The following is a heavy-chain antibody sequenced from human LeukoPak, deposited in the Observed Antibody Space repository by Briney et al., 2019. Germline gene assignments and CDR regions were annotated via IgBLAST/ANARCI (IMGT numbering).Heavy chain of an antibody. D-gene: IGHD3-22*01. CDR1: GGSFSGYY. CDR3: TRANYYDSTGYLPVVYPSDY. J-gene: IGHJ4*02. CDR2: INHSGST. V-gene: IGHV4-34*09. Sequence: PSETLSLTCAVYGGSFSGYYWSWIRQPPGKGLEWIGDINHSGSTNYNPALKSRVTISLDTSKNQFSLKLRSVTAADTAVYYCTRANYYDSTGYLPVVYPSDYWGQGTLVTVSS.